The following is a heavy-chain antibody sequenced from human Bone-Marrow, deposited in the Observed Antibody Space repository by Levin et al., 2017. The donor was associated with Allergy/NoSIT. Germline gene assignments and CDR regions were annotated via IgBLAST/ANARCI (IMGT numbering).Heavy chain of an antibody. CDR2: GHYTGNT. CDR1: ADSIRNYY. J-gene: IGHJ4*02. D-gene: IGHD4-17*01. CDR3: ARRGFGDYGYFDQ. Sequence: SQTLSLTCNIPADSIRNYYWSWLRQSPGKGLEWIGYGHYTGNTKYNPSLKSRVTISLDTSKSQFSLRVRSVTAADTALYYCARRGFGDYGYFDQWGQGTLVTVSS. V-gene: IGHV4-59*01.